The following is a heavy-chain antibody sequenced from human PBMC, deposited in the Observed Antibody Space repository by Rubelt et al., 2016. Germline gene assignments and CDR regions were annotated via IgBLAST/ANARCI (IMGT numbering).Heavy chain of an antibody. CDR1: GFTVSSNY. Sequence: SGFTVSSNYMSWVRQAPGKGLEWVSVIYSGGSTYYADSVKGRFTISRDNSKNTLYLQMNSLRAEDTAVYYCARGRELYYYGMVVWGQGTTVTVSS. CDR2: IYSGGST. J-gene: IGHJ6*02. CDR3: ARGRELYYYGMVV. D-gene: IGHD1-7*01. V-gene: IGHV3-53*01.